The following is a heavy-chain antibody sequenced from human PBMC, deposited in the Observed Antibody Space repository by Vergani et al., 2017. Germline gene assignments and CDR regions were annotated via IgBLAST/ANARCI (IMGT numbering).Heavy chain of an antibody. CDR1: GFTFSDYY. CDR2: ISSSGSTI. Sequence: QVQLVESGGGLVKPGGSLRLSCAASGFTFSDYYMSWIRQAPGKGLEWVSYISSSGSTIYYADSVKGRFTISRDNAKNSRYLQMNSRRAEDTAVYYCASQRYDFWSGAFFDYWGQGTLGTGTS. CDR3: ASQRYDFWSGAFFDY. D-gene: IGHD3-3*01. V-gene: IGHV3-11*01. J-gene: IGHJ4*02.